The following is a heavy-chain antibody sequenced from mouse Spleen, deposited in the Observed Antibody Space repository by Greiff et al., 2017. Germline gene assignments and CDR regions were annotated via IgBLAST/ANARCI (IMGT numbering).Heavy chain of an antibody. V-gene: IGHV5-4*01. Sequence: EVMLVESGGGLVKPGGSLKLSCAASGFTFSSYAMSWVRQTPEKRLEWVATISDGGSYTYYPDNVKGRFTISRDNAKNNLYLQMSHLKSEDTAMYYCARDSHYYGSSYDFDYWGQGTTLTVSS. CDR3: ARDSHYYGSSYDFDY. J-gene: IGHJ2*01. CDR2: ISDGGSYT. CDR1: GFTFSSYA. D-gene: IGHD1-1*01.